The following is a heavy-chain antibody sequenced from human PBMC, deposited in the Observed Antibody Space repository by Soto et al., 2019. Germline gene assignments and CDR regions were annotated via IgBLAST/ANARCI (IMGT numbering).Heavy chain of an antibody. J-gene: IGHJ1*01. D-gene: IGHD4-17*01. CDR1: GGSFSGYY. CDR2: INHSGST. CDR3: ARSRTVTTLKYFQH. V-gene: IGHV4-34*01. Sequence: PSETLSLTCAVYGGSFSGYYWSWIRQPPGKGLEWIGEINHSGSTNYNPSLKSRVTISVDTSKNQFSLKLSSVTAADTAVYYCARSRTVTTLKYFQHWGQGTLVTVSS.